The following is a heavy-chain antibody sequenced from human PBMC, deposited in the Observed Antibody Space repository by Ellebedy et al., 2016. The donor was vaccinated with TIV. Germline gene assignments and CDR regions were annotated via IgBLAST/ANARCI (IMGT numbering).Heavy chain of an antibody. J-gene: IGHJ4*02. D-gene: IGHD5-18*01. Sequence: PGGSLRLSCAASGFTFSSYAMSWVRQAPGKGLEWVSAISGSGGSTYYADSVKGRFTISRDNSKNTLYLQMNSLRAEDTAVYYCAKDRTSGDGYWVFDQWGQGTLVTVSS. V-gene: IGHV3-23*01. CDR3: AKDRTSGDGYWVFDQ. CDR1: GFTFSSYA. CDR2: ISGSGGST.